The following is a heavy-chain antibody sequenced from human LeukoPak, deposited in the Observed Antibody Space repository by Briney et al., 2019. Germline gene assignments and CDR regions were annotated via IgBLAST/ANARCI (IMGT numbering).Heavy chain of an antibody. CDR3: AKADIVLMVYAIPYGMDV. CDR2: ISGSGGST. V-gene: IGHV3-23*01. Sequence: TGGSLRLSCAASGFTFSSYAMSWVRQAPGKGLEWVSTISGSGGSTYYADSVKGRFTISRDNSKNTLYLQMNSLRAEDTAVYYCAKADIVLMVYAIPYGMDVWGQGTTVTVSS. CDR1: GFTFSSYA. J-gene: IGHJ6*02. D-gene: IGHD2-8*01.